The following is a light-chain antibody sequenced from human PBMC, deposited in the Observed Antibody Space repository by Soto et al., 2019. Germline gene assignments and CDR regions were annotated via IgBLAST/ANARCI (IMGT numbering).Light chain of an antibody. CDR2: ENN. Sequence: QSVLTQPPSVSAAPGQKVTISCSGSSSNIGNNYVSWYQQLPGTAPKPLFYENNKRPSGIPDRFSGSKSGTSATLGITGLQTGDEADYYCGTWDSSLSAVVFGGGTKVTVL. J-gene: IGLJ2*01. CDR1: SSNIGNNY. V-gene: IGLV1-51*02. CDR3: GTWDSSLSAVV.